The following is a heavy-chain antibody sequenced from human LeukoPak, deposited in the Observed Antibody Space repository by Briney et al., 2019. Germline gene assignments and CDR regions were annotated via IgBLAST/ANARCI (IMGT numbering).Heavy chain of an antibody. J-gene: IGHJ6*03. V-gene: IGHV1-2*02. CDR2: INPNSGGT. D-gene: IGHD4-17*01. Sequence: ASVRVSCKASGYTFTGYYLNWVRQAPGQGLEWMGWINPNSGGTNYAQKFQGRVTMTRDTSISTAYMELSRLRSDDTALYYCARASRDVTTLQRYIDVWGKGTTVTVSS. CDR3: ARASRDVTTLQRYIDV. CDR1: GYTFTGYY.